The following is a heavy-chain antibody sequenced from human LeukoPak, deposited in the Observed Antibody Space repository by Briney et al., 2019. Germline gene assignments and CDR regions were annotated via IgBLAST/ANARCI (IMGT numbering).Heavy chain of an antibody. Sequence: GGSLGLSCAASGFTFSSSGMHWVRQAPDKGLERVAEISYEGSNKYYADSVKGRFTISRDTSKKTLYLHINSLRAEDTAVYYCAGHLEGYFDWLLPGAWGQGTLVTVSS. CDR1: GFTFSSSG. CDR3: AGHLEGYFDWLLPGA. CDR2: ISYEGSNK. V-gene: IGHV3-30*03. D-gene: IGHD3-9*01. J-gene: IGHJ5*02.